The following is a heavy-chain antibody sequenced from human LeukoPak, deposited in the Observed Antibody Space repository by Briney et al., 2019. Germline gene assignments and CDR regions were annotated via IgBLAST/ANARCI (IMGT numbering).Heavy chain of an antibody. V-gene: IGHV1-2*02. CDR3: VTDRRVEGRYYYESNGVHYFDY. CDR2: INPNSGGT. J-gene: IGHJ4*02. CDR1: GSTFTRYY. D-gene: IGHD3-22*01. Sequence: ASVKVSCKASGSTFTRYYMHWVPQAPGQRLEWMGWINPNSGGTNYAQKFQGRVTMTRDTSISTAYMELSRLRAYDTPVCYCVTDRRVEGRYYYESNGVHYFDYWGEGTLVSVPS.